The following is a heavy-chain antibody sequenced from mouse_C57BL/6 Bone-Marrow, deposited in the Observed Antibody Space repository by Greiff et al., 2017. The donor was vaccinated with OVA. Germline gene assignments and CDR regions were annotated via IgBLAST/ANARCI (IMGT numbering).Heavy chain of an antibody. CDR3: ARSSGDMDY. J-gene: IGHJ4*01. CDR1: GFTFSDYY. Sequence: EVKLEESGGGLVQPGGSLKLTCAASGFTFSDYYMYWVRQTPEKKLEWVAYISNGGGSTYYPDTVKGRFTISRDNAKNTLYLQMSRLKSEDTAMYYCARSSGDMDYWGQGTTVTVSS. V-gene: IGHV5-12*01. CDR2: ISNGGGST. D-gene: IGHD2-13*01.